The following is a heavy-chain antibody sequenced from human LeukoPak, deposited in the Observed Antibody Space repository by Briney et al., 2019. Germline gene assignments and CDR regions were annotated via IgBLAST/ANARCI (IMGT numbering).Heavy chain of an antibody. V-gene: IGHV3-66*01. CDR1: GLSVSGNY. Sequence: GGSLRLSCTASGLSVSGNYWHWVRQAPGKVLEWVSIIYSDGKTLYTKSVKGRFTFSRDKSKNTFYLQMNSLRAEDTAVYFCTYGDYPLTYWGQGTLVTVSS. D-gene: IGHD4-17*01. CDR2: IYSDGKT. J-gene: IGHJ4*02. CDR3: TYGDYPLTY.